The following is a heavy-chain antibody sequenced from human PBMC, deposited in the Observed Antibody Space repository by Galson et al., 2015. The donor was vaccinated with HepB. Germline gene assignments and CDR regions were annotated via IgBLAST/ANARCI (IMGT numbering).Heavy chain of an antibody. CDR3: ARGSGSGWLRPFDY. CDR1: GYTFTSYA. D-gene: IGHD3-10*01. Sequence: SVKVSCKASGYTFTSYAMHWVRQAPGQRLEWMGWINAGNGNTKYSQKFQGRVTITRDTYASTAYMELSSLRSEDTAVYYCARGSGSGWLRPFDYWGQGTLVTVSS. CDR2: INAGNGNT. J-gene: IGHJ4*02. V-gene: IGHV1-3*01.